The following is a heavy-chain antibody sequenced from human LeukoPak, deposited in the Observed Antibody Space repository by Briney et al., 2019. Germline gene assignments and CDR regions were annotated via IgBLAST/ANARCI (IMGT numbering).Heavy chain of an antibody. CDR2: MNPNSGNT. CDR1: GYTVTSYD. J-gene: IGHJ5*02. CDR3: ARGQEGVDGALFDP. D-gene: IGHD3-10*01. Sequence: SVKVSCKASGYTVTSYDINWVRQATGQGLEWMGWMNPNSGNTGYAHKFQGRVTMTRNTSISTAYMERSSLRSEDTAVYYCARGQEGVDGALFDPWGQGTLVTVSS. V-gene: IGHV1-8*01.